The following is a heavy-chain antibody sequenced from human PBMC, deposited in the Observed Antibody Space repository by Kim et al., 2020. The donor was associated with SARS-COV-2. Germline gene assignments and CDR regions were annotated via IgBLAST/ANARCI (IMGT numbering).Heavy chain of an antibody. V-gene: IGHV4-34*01. J-gene: IGHJ4*02. D-gene: IGHD3-10*01. Sequence: TSRVTISVDTSKNQFSLKLSSVTAADTAVYYCARWPQDYYGSGSYRPGDYWGQGTLVTVSS. CDR3: ARWPQDYYGSGSYRPGDY.